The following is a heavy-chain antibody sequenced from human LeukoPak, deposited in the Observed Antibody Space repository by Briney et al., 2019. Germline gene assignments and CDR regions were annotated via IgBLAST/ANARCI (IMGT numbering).Heavy chain of an antibody. Sequence: GGSLRLSCAASGFTFSSYGMHWVRQAPGKGLEWVAAISSDGSNTYYADSVKGRFTIFRDNSKNTLYLQMNSLRAEDTAVYHCARSNFLYYFDYWGQGTLVTVSS. D-gene: IGHD4-11*01. CDR2: ISSDGSNT. J-gene: IGHJ4*02. CDR3: ARSNFLYYFDY. V-gene: IGHV3-30*03. CDR1: GFTFSSYG.